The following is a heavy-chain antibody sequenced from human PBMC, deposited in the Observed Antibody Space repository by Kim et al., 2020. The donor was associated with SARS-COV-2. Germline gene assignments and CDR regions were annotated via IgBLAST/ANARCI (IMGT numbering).Heavy chain of an antibody. J-gene: IGHJ6*02. CDR3: ARQQGMYYYGMDV. CDR1: GYDFPNYW. Sequence: GESLKISCKGSGYDFPNYWIGWVRQMPGKGLEWMGIIFPGDSEIRYSPSFQGQVAISADKSISTAYLQWSSLKASDTAMYYCARQQGMYYYGMDVWGQGTTVSVSS. V-gene: IGHV5-51*01. CDR2: IFPGDSEI.